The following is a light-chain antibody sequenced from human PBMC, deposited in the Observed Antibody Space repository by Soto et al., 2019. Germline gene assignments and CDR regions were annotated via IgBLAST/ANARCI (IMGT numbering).Light chain of an antibody. CDR3: QQYDKWPPRT. V-gene: IGKV3D-15*01. CDR1: QSVSSN. CDR2: GVY. Sequence: EIVMTQSPTIQSVSPGERATLSGRARQSVSSNLAWYQQKPGQPPRLLMYGVYTRAPGTPARFSGSGSGTEFTLTISSLQSEDSAVYYCQQYDKWPPRTFGQGTKVDI. J-gene: IGKJ1*01.